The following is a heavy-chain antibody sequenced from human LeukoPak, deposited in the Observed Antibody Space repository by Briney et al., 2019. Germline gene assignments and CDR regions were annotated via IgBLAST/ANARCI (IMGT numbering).Heavy chain of an antibody. CDR2: IKSDGTT. CDR1: GFTFSNAW. J-gene: IGHJ4*02. CDR3: TTVSHFYL. Sequence: GGSLRLSCAASGFTFSNAWLSWVRQAPGKGLEWVGRIKSDGTTDYAAPVKGRFTISRDVSKATLYLQMNSLKTEDTAIYYCTTVSHFYLGGQGTLVTVSS. V-gene: IGHV3-15*01. D-gene: IGHD2/OR15-2a*01.